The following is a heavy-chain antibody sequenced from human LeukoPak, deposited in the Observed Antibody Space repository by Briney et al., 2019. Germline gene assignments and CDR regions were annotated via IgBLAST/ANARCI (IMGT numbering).Heavy chain of an antibody. D-gene: IGHD2-15*01. CDR3: ARGGAVVVVAATTFDY. CDR2: IYYSGST. J-gene: IGHJ4*02. Sequence: SETLSLTCTVSGGSISGYYRSWIRQPPGKGLEWIGYIYYSGSTNYNPFLKSRVTISVDTSKNQFSLKLSSVTAADTAVYYCARGGAVVVVAATTFDYWGQGTLVTVSS. V-gene: IGHV4-59*01. CDR1: GGSISGYY.